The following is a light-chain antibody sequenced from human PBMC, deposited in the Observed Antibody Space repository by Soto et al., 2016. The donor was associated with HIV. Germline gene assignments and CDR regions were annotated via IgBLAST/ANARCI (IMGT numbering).Light chain of an antibody. CDR2: AAV. CDR1: QNIKCY. CDR3: QQSYSTPWT. V-gene: IGKV1-39*01. J-gene: IGKJ1*01. Sequence: DIQMTQSPSSLSASVEDRVTITCRASQNIKCYLNWYQKKVGEAPKLLIFAAVNLQSGVPSRFSGSVSGTDFILTITSLQPEDFATYYCQQSYSTPWTFGLGTRV.